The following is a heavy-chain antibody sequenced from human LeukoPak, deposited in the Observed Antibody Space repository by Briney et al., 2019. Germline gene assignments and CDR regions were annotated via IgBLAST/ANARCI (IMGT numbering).Heavy chain of an antibody. V-gene: IGHV4-34*01. CDR3: ARAIVVPAAMTYYYYGMDV. D-gene: IGHD2-2*01. CDR1: GGSFSGYY. CDR2: INHSGST. J-gene: IGHJ6*02. Sequence: SETLSLTCAVYGGSFSGYYWSWIRQPPGKGLEWIGEINHSGSTNYNPSLKSRVTISVDTSKNQFSLKLSSVTVADTAVYYCARAIVVPAAMTYYYYGMDVWGQGTTVTVSS.